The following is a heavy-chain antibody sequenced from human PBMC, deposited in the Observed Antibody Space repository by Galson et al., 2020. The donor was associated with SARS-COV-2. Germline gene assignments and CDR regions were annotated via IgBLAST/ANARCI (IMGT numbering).Heavy chain of an antibody. CDR1: GFTFDDYA. D-gene: IGHD5-18*01. CDR3: AKASRGYSYGTLDYGMDV. CDR2: ISWNSGSI. J-gene: IGHJ6*02. Sequence: GGSLRLSCAASGFTFDDYAMHWVRQAPGKGLEWVSGISWNSGSIGYADSVKGRFTISRDNAKNSLYLQMNSLRAEDTALYYCAKASRGYSYGTLDYGMDVWGQGTTVTVSS. V-gene: IGHV3-9*01.